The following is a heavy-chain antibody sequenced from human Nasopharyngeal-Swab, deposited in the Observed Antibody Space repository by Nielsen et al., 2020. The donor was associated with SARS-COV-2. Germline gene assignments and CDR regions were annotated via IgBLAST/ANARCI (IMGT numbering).Heavy chain of an antibody. CDR3: AREMRYEPGFDY. Sequence: GGSLRLSCAASGFTFSSYAMNWVRPAPGKGLAWVSYISSSGSTIYYADSVKGRFTISRDNAKNPLYLQMNSLRAEDTAVYYCAREMRYEPGFDYWGQGTLVTVSS. CDR2: ISSSGSTI. V-gene: IGHV3-48*03. J-gene: IGHJ4*02. D-gene: IGHD1-1*01. CDR1: GFTFSSYA.